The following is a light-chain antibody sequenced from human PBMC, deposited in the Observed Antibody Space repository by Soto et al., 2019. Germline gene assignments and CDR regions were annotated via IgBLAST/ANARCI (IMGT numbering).Light chain of an antibody. V-gene: IGKV1-5*01. Sequence: DIQMTQSPSTLSASVGDRVTITCRASQSISSWLAWYQQKPGKAPKLLIYDASSLGSGVPSRFSGSGSGTEFTLTISSLQTDDFATYYCQKYNSYWTFGQGTKVEIK. CDR2: DAS. CDR3: QKYNSYWT. J-gene: IGKJ1*01. CDR1: QSISSW.